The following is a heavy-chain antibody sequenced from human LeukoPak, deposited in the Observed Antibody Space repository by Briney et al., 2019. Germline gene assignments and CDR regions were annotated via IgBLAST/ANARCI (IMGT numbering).Heavy chain of an antibody. CDR1: GYSFTSYW. Sequence: GESLKISCKGSGYSFTSYWIGWVRQMPGKGLEWMGIIYPGDSDTRYSPSFQGQVTISADKSISTAYLQWSSLKASDTAMYYCATPYPREYCSSSACYFNYWGQGTLVTVSS. CDR2: IYPGDSDT. CDR3: ATPYPREYCSSSACYFNY. J-gene: IGHJ4*02. D-gene: IGHD2/OR15-2a*01. V-gene: IGHV5-51*01.